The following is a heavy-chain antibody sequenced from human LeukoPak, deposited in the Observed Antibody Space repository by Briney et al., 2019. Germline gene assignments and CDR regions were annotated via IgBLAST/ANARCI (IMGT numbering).Heavy chain of an antibody. CDR2: ISGSGGST. V-gene: IGHV3-23*01. Sequence: PGGSLRLSCAASGFTFSSYAMSWVRQAPGKGLEWVSAISGSGGSTYYADSVKGRFTISRDNSENTLYLQMNSLRAEDTAVYYCAKTPRRYCSSTSCLFFDYWGQGTLVTVSS. CDR3: AKTPRRYCSSTSCLFFDY. CDR1: GFTFSSYA. D-gene: IGHD2-2*01. J-gene: IGHJ4*02.